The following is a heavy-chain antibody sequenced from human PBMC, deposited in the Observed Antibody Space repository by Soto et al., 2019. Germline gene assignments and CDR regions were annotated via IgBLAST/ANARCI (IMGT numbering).Heavy chain of an antibody. Sequence: QVQLVQSGAEVKKPGASVKVSCKASGYTFTSYDINWVRQATGQGLEWMGWMNPNSGNTGYAQKFQGRVTMTRNTSISTAYMELSSLGSEDTAVYYCARGRGITWIQLWPYSYGMDVWGQGTTVTVSS. CDR2: MNPNSGNT. D-gene: IGHD5-18*01. CDR1: GYTFTSYD. V-gene: IGHV1-8*01. CDR3: ARGRGITWIQLWPYSYGMDV. J-gene: IGHJ6*02.